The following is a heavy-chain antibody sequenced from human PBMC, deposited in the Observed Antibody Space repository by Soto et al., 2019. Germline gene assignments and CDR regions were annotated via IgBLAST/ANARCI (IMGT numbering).Heavy chain of an antibody. Sequence: GESLKISCKGSGYSFTTHWIAWVRQMPGKGLEWMGIIYPSDSDTTYSPSFQGQVTISVDKSINTAYLQWNTLKASDTAMYYCARRTPTSSWSYFDTWGQGTLVTVSS. CDR3: ARRTPTSSWSYFDT. CDR2: IYPSDSDT. J-gene: IGHJ4*02. CDR1: GYSFTTHW. D-gene: IGHD6-13*01. V-gene: IGHV5-51*01.